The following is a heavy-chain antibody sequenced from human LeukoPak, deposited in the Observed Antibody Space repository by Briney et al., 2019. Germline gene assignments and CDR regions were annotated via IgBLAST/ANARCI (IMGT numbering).Heavy chain of an antibody. V-gene: IGHV4-34*01. CDR3: ARDPYYGSGSYYNGPLDY. D-gene: IGHD3-10*01. CDR2: INHSGST. J-gene: IGHJ4*02. Sequence: SETLSLTCAVYGGSFSGYYWSWIRQPPGKGLEWIGEINHSGSTNYDPSLKSRVTISVDTSKNQFSLKLSSVTAADTAVYYCARDPYYGSGSYYNGPLDYWGQGTLVTVSS. CDR1: GGSFSGYY.